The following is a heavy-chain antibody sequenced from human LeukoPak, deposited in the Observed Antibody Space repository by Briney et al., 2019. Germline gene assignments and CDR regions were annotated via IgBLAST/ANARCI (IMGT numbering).Heavy chain of an antibody. D-gene: IGHD3-22*01. Sequence: SETLSLTCTVSGGSVSSSYWSWIRQPPGKGLVWIGYLDYSGSTNYNPSLKSRVTISLDTSKNQFSLKLSSVTAADTAVYYCARHYYDSSGYREYFQHWGQGTLVTVSS. CDR2: LDYSGST. CDR3: ARHYYDSSGYREYFQH. V-gene: IGHV4-59*08. CDR1: GGSVSSSY. J-gene: IGHJ1*01.